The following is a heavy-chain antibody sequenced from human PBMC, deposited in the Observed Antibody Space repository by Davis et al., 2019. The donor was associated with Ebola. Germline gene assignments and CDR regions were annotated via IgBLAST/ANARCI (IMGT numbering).Heavy chain of an antibody. CDR2: IYYSGST. CDR3: ARGYSANYGRFDP. D-gene: IGHD5-12*01. Sequence: GSLRLSCAASGFTFSSHTMSWIRQPPGKGLEWIGYIYYSGSTNYNPSLKSRVTISVDTSKNQFSVKLNSVTAADTAVYYCARGYSANYGRFDPWGQGTLVTVSS. V-gene: IGHV4-59*11. J-gene: IGHJ5*02. CDR1: GFTFSSHT.